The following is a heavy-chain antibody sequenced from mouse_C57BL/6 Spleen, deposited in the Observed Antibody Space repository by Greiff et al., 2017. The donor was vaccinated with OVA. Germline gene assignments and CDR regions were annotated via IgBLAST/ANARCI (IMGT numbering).Heavy chain of an antibody. CDR2: IDPENGDT. Sequence: EVQVVESGAELVRPGASVKLSCTASGFNIKDDYMHWVKQRPEQGLEWIGWIDPENGDTEYASKFQGKATITADTSSNTAYLQLSSLTSEDTAVYYCTTGRYGSRSWFAYWGQGTLVTVSA. J-gene: IGHJ3*01. V-gene: IGHV14-4*01. D-gene: IGHD1-1*01. CDR1: GFNIKDDY. CDR3: TTGRYGSRSWFAY.